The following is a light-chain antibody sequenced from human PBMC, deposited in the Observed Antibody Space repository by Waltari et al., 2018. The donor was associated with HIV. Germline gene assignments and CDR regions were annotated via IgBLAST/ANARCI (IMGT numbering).Light chain of an antibody. J-gene: IGLJ1*01. CDR1: SSDVGGYNY. CDR3: SSYAGSNNYV. V-gene: IGLV2-8*01. Sequence: QSALTQPPSASGSPGQSVTISRTGPSSDVGGYNYVSWYQQHPGKAPKLMISEVTKRPSGVPDRFSGSKSGNTSSLTVSGLQAEDEADYYCSSYAGSNNYVFGTGTKVTVL. CDR2: EVT.